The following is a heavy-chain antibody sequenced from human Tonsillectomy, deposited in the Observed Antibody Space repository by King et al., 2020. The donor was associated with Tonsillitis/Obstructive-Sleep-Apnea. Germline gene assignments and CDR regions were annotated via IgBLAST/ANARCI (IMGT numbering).Heavy chain of an antibody. CDR1: GGSFSGYY. CDR2: INHSGST. D-gene: IGHD5-18*01. V-gene: IGHV4-34*01. Sequence: VQLQQWGAGLLKPSETLSLTCAVYGGSFSGYYWSWIRQPPGKGLEWIGEINHSGSTNYNPSLKSRVTISVGTSKNQFSLKLSSVTAADTAVYYCARGRGYSYGPDYWGQGTLVTVSS. J-gene: IGHJ4*02. CDR3: ARGRGYSYGPDY.